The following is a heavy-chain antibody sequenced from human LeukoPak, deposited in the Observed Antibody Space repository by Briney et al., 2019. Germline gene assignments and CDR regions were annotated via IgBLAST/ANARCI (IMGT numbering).Heavy chain of an antibody. CDR1: GYSISSGYY. V-gene: IGHV4-61*01. J-gene: IGHJ4*02. Sequence: PSETLSLTCTVSGYSISSGYYWSWIRQPPGKGLEWIGYIYYSGSTNYNPSLKSRVTISVDTSKNQFSLKLSSVTAADTAVYYCARGSGWSAGVVDYWGQGTLVTVSS. D-gene: IGHD3-22*01. CDR2: IYYSGST. CDR3: ARGSGWSAGVVDY.